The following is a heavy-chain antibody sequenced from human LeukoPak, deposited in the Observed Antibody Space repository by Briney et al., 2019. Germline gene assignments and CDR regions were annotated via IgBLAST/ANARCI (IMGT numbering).Heavy chain of an antibody. CDR1: GFTFSSYA. D-gene: IGHD1-26*01. Sequence: GGSLRLSCAASGFTFSSYAMSWVRQAPGKGLEWVSAISGSGGSTYYADSVKGRFTISGDNSKNTLYLQMNSLRAEDTAVYYCAKTIVGALGAFDIWGQGTMVTVSS. CDR2: ISGSGGST. V-gene: IGHV3-23*01. J-gene: IGHJ3*02. CDR3: AKTIVGALGAFDI.